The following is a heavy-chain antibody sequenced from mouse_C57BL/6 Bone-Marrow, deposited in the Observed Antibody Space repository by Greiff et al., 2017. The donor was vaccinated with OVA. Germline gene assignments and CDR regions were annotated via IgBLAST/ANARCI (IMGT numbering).Heavy chain of an antibody. V-gene: IGHV5-6*01. CDR3: ARPYYDYDGNYFDY. Sequence: EVMLVESGGDLVKPGGSLKLSCAASGFTFSSYGMSWVRQTPDKRLEWVATISSGGSYTYFPDSVKGRFTISRDNAKNTLYLQMSSLKSEDTAMYYCARPYYDYDGNYFDYWGQGTTLTVSS. CDR2: ISSGGSYT. D-gene: IGHD2-4*01. J-gene: IGHJ2*01. CDR1: GFTFSSYG.